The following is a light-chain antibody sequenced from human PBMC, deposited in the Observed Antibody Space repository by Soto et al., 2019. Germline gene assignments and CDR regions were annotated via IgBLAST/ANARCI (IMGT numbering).Light chain of an antibody. V-gene: IGKV1-39*01. J-gene: IGKJ2*01. Sequence: DIQKTQSPSSLSASVGDRVTITCRASQSISTYLNWYQQKPGKAPKLLISAASSLQSGVPSRFSGSGSGTDFTLAISSLQPEDFATYYCQQSYSTQYTFGQGTKLEIK. CDR2: AAS. CDR1: QSISTY. CDR3: QQSYSTQYT.